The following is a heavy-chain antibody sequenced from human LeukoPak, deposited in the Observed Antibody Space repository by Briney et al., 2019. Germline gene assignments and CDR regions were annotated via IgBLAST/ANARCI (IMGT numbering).Heavy chain of an antibody. D-gene: IGHD4-17*01. CDR3: SKKGQNGDYGKPD. J-gene: IGHJ1*01. V-gene: IGHV3-23*01. CDR1: GFTFSTYD. CDR2: ISRNSGAST. Sequence: GGSLRLSCAASGFTFSTYDMYWVRQAPGKGLECVASISRNSGASTYYAASVKGRFTISRDNSRSTLYLQMNSLRADDTAVYYCSKKGQNGDYGKPDWGQGTLVTVSS.